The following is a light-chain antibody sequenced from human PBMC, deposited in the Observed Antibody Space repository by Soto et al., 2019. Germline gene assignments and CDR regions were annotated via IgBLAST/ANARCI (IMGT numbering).Light chain of an antibody. CDR3: QQSYSTPLT. V-gene: IGKV3-15*01. J-gene: IGKJ4*01. CDR2: GAS. CDR1: QSVSSN. Sequence: DIVMTQSPVTLSVSPGERATLSCRASQSVSSNLAWYQQKPGQAPRLLIYGASTRATGVPARFSGSGSGTDFTLTISSLQSEDFATYYCQQSYSTPLTFGGGTKVEIK.